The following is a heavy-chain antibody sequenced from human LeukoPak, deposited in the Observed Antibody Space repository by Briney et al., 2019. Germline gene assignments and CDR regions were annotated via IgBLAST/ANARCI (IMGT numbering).Heavy chain of an antibody. V-gene: IGHV4-38-2*01. CDR3: ARGTIQLWPNFDY. CDR1: GYSISSGYY. J-gene: IGHJ4*02. CDR2: INHSGST. D-gene: IGHD5-18*01. Sequence: PSETLSLTCAVSGYSISSGYYWGWIRQPPGKGLEWIGEINHSGSTNYNPSLKSRVTISVDTSKNQFSLKLSSVTAADTAVYYCARGTIQLWPNFDYWGQGTLVTVSS.